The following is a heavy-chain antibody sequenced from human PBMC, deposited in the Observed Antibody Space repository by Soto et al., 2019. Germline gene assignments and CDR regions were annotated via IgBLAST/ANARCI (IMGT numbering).Heavy chain of an antibody. J-gene: IGHJ5*02. CDR2: ITTDKGKT. D-gene: IGHD6-19*01. V-gene: IGHV1-18*01. CDR1: GYTFTSYG. Sequence: ASVTVSCKTSGYTFTSYGIIWVRQAPGQGLEWMGWITTDKGKTTYAQKFQGRVTMTTDTSASTAYMELSSLRSEDTAVYYCARGGGWYVWFDPWGQGTLVTVSS. CDR3: ARGGGWYVWFDP.